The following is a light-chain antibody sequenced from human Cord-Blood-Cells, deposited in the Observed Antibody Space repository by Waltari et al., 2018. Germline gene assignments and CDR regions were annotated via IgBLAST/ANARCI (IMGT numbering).Light chain of an antibody. Sequence: DIQLTPSPSSLSASVGDRVPITCRASQSISSYLNWYQQKPGKAPKLLIYAASSLQSGVPSRFSGSGSGTDFTLTISSLQPEDFATYYCQQSYSTPPTFGGGTKVEIK. CDR3: QQSYSTPPT. CDR2: AAS. CDR1: QSISSY. J-gene: IGKJ4*01. V-gene: IGKV1-39*01.